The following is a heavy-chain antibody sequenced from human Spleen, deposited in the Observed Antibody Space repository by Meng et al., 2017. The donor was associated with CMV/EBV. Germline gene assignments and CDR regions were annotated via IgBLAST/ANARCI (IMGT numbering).Heavy chain of an antibody. CDR2: ISSSGSTI. CDR3: AREARYFDSHAAFDI. V-gene: IGHV3-11*01. J-gene: IGHJ3*02. CDR1: GFTFSDYY. Sequence: GGSLRLSCAASGFTFSDYYMSWIRQAPGKGLEWVSYISSSGSTIYYADSVKGRFTISRDNAKNSLYLQMNSLRAEDTAVYYCAREARYFDSHAAFDIWGQGTMVTVSS. D-gene: IGHD3-9*01.